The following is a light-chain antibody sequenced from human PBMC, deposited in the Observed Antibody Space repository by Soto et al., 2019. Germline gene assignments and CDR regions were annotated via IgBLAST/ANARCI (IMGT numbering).Light chain of an antibody. V-gene: IGKV3D-20*02. CDR1: QSVSNNY. CDR2: GAS. J-gene: IGKJ5*01. Sequence: IVFKQSPCTLSLSTGERATLSCRASQSVSNNYLAWYQQKPGQAPRLLIYGASNRATGIPDRFSGSGSGTDFTLTISRLEPEDFAVYYCQQRGNWPPIPFAQGTLLEIK. CDR3: QQRGNWPPIP.